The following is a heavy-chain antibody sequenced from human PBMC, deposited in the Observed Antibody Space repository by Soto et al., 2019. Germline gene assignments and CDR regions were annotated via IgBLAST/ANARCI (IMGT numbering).Heavy chain of an antibody. CDR3: ASLGRPRKKPGIAAAGTIYWYFDL. CDR2: IYYSGST. V-gene: IGHV4-39*01. D-gene: IGHD6-13*01. J-gene: IGHJ2*01. CDR1: GGSISSSSYY. Sequence: QLQLQESGPGLVKPSETLSLTCTVSGGSISSSSYYWGWIRQPPGKGLEWIGSIYYSGSTYYNPSLKSRVTISVDTSKNQFSLKLSSVTAADTAVYYCASLGRPRKKPGIAAAGTIYWYFDLWGRGTLVTVSS.